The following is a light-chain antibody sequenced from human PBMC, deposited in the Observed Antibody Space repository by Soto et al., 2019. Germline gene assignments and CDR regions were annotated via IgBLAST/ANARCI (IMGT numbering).Light chain of an antibody. CDR2: DAS. CDR1: QSISNR. Sequence: DIQMTQSPSTLSASVGDRVTITCRASQSISNRLAWYQQKPGKAPKVLIYDASSLESGVPSRFSGSGSGTEFTLTISSLQPDDFATYYCQQYDSFSVTFGQGTKVDIK. CDR3: QQYDSFSVT. J-gene: IGKJ1*01. V-gene: IGKV1-5*01.